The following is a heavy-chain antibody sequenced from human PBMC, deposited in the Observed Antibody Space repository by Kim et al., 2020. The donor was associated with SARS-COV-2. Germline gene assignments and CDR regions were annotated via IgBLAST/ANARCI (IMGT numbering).Heavy chain of an antibody. V-gene: IGHV4-59*08. CDR2: T. CDR3: AGHGGYDYHCEY. J-gene: IGHJ4*02. Sequence: TKYNPSLRSRVTMSLDTSKTQFALRLTSVSAADTAIYYCAGHGGYDYHCEYWGQGILVTVSS. D-gene: IGHD5-12*01.